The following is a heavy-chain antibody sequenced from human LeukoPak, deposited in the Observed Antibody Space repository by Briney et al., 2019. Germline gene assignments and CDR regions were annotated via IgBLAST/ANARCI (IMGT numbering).Heavy chain of an antibody. J-gene: IGHJ6*04. Sequence: GGSLRLSCAASGFTFSSYGMHWARQAPGKGLEWMAVISYEGSNKYYADSVKGRLTISSDNSKNTLYLQMNSLRAEDTAVYYCAKQYLYGSGRRVGMDVWGKGTTVTVSS. CDR3: AKQYLYGSGRRVGMDV. CDR2: ISYEGSNK. D-gene: IGHD3-10*01. CDR1: GFTFSSYG. V-gene: IGHV3-30*18.